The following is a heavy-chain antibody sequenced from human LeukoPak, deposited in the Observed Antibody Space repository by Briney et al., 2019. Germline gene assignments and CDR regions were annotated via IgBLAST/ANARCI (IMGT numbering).Heavy chain of an antibody. Sequence: TSETLSLTCTVSGGSISSSSYYWGWIRQPPGKGLEWIGSIHYSGSTNYNPSLKSRVTISVDTSKNQFSLKLSSVTAADTAVYFCARDAVLRYFDWQPYYFDYWGQGTLVTVSS. CDR2: IHYSGST. D-gene: IGHD3-9*01. CDR1: GGSISSSSYY. V-gene: IGHV4-39*02. CDR3: ARDAVLRYFDWQPYYFDY. J-gene: IGHJ4*02.